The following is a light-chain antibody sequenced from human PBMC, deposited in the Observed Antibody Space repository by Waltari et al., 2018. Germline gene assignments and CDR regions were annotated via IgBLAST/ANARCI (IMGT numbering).Light chain of an antibody. CDR3: QQSYITPFT. CDR1: QNIDKF. Sequence: DMQMTQSPSSLSASVGDRVSISCRASQNIDKFLNWYQQNPGKPPRLLIFEASTLQGGVPPRCSGSGSGTDFTLTISNLQPEDFGTYYCQQSYITPFTFGPGTKVDV. V-gene: IGKV1-39*01. CDR2: EAS. J-gene: IGKJ3*01.